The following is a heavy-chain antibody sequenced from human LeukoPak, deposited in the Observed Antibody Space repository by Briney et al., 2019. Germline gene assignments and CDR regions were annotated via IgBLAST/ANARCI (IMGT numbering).Heavy chain of an antibody. V-gene: IGHV3-7*01. J-gene: IGHJ4*02. Sequence: GGSLRLSCAASGFTFSSYEMNWVRQAPGKGLEWVANIKQDGSEKYYVDSVKGRFIISRDNAKNSLYLQMNSLRAEDTAVYYCARDAGYGYDRFDYWGQGTQVTVSS. CDR3: ARDAGYGYDRFDY. CDR2: IKQDGSEK. D-gene: IGHD5-18*01. CDR1: GFTFSSYE.